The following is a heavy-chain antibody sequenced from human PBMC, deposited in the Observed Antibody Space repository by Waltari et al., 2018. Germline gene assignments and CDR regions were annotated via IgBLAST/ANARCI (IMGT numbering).Heavy chain of an antibody. V-gene: IGHV4-31*03. J-gene: IGHJ4*02. CDR2: IDYSGRT. CDR1: GGSISSGGYY. Sequence: QVQLQESGPGLVKPSQTLSLTCTVSGGSISSGGYYWSWIRQHPGKGLEWMWYIDYSGRTYYNPSLKSRVTISVETSKNQFSLKLSSVTAADTAVYYCARAYYYDSSGYYLSSFDYWGQGTLVTVSS. D-gene: IGHD3-22*01. CDR3: ARAYYYDSSGYYLSSFDY.